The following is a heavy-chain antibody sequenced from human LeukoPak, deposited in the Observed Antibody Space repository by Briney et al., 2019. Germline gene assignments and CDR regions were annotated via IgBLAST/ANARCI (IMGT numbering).Heavy chain of an antibody. CDR2: IKQDGSEK. J-gene: IGHJ4*02. V-gene: IGHV3-7*01. D-gene: IGHD3-3*01. CDR1: GVTFSSYW. Sequence: PGGSLRLSCAASGVTFSSYWMSWVRQAPGKGLEWVANIKQDGSEKYYVDSVKGRFTISRDNAKNSLYLQMNSLRAEDTAVYYCARTGQSGYHTNWGQGTLVTVSS. CDR3: ARTGQSGYHTN.